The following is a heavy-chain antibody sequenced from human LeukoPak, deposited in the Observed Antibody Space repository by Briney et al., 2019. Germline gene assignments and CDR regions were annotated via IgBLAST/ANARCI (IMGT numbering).Heavy chain of an antibody. J-gene: IGHJ4*02. CDR3: ARDLYYYDSSGYYELDY. Sequence: GASVKVSCKASGYTFTGYYMHWVRQAPGQGLEWMGRINPNSGGTNYAQKFQGRVTMTRDTSISTAYMGLSRLRSDDTAVYYCARDLYYYDSSGYYELDYWGQGTLVTVSS. CDR2: INPNSGGT. V-gene: IGHV1-2*06. CDR1: GYTFTGYY. D-gene: IGHD3-22*01.